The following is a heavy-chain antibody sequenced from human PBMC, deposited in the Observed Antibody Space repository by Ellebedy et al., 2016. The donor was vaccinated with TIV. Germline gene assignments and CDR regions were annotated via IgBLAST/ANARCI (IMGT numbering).Heavy chain of an antibody. CDR2: IKTDGSKT. CDR3: ARFYYDSEGYRFDAFDI. V-gene: IGHV3-74*01. CDR1: GFTFSSHW. Sequence: PGGSLRLSCAASGFTFSSHWMHWVRQAPGNGLVWVSRIKTDGSKTRYADSVKGRFTLYRDFSKNTLYLQMNSLRVEDTAMYYCARFYYDSEGYRFDAFDIWGQGTMVTVSS. D-gene: IGHD3-22*01. J-gene: IGHJ3*02.